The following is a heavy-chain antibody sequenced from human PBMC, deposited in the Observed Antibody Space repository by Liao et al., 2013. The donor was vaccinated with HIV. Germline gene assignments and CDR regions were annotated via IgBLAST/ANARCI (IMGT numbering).Heavy chain of an antibody. CDR3: ARGERELGLWFDP. J-gene: IGHJ5*02. CDR2: INHSGST. V-gene: IGHV4-34*01. CDR1: GGSISSSSYY. Sequence: QVQLQQWGAGLLKPSETLSLTCAVYGGSISSSSYYWSWIRQPPGKGLEWIGEINHSGSTNYNPSLKSRVTISVDTSKNQFSLKLSSVTAADTAVYYCARGERELGLWFDPWGQGTQVAVSS. D-gene: IGHD1-7*01.